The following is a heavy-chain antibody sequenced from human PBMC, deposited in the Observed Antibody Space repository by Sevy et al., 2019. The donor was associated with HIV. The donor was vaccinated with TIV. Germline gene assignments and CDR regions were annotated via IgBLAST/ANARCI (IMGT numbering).Heavy chain of an antibody. D-gene: IGHD1-26*01. J-gene: IGHJ6*02. CDR2: ISVDGSDK. V-gene: IGHV3-30*18. Sequence: GGSLRLSCAASGFIFSTYGIHWVRQAPGKGLEWVAVISVDGSDKYYADSVRGRLTISRDNSKNTLYLQMNSLRVEDTAIYYCAKMQGGNYNYYGMDVWGQGTTVTVSS. CDR1: GFIFSTYG. CDR3: AKMQGGNYNYYGMDV.